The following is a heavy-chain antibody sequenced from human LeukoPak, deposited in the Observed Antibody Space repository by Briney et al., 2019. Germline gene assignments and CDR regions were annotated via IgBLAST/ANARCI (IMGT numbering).Heavy chain of an antibody. Sequence: SGPALVKPTQTLTLTCTFSGFSLSTSGMCVSWIRQPPGKALEWLARIDWDDDKYYSTSLKTRLTISKDTSKNQVVLTMTNMDPVDTATYYCARMITQSNGRYSSKTLDYWGQGTLVTVSS. CDR2: IDWDDDK. D-gene: IGHD5-18*01. J-gene: IGHJ4*02. CDR1: GFSLSTSGMC. CDR3: ARMITQSNGRYSSKTLDY. V-gene: IGHV2-70*11.